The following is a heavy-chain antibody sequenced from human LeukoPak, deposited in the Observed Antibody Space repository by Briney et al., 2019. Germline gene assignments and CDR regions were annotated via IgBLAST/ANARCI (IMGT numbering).Heavy chain of an antibody. CDR1: GGSLSSYY. Sequence: SETLSLTCTVSGGSLSSYYRSWIRQPPGKGLEWIGRIYTTGSASPNPSLKSRVTMSVDTSKSQVSLKLSSVTAADTAVYYCARDTGTTPYFDYWGQGSLVTVSA. J-gene: IGHJ4*02. CDR3: ARDTGTTPYFDY. V-gene: IGHV4-4*07. D-gene: IGHD1-1*01. CDR2: IYTTGSA.